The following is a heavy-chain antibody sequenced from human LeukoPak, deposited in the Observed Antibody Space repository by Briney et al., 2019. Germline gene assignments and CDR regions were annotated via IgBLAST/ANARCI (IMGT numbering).Heavy chain of an antibody. Sequence: PSETRSLTCTVSGGSISSGGYYWSWIRQHPGKGLEWIGYIYYSGSTYYNPSLKSRVTISVDTSKNQFSLKLSSVTAADTAVYYCARVGRTVPAAIANFFDYWGQGTLVTVSS. D-gene: IGHD2-2*02. V-gene: IGHV4-31*03. CDR3: ARVGRTVPAAIANFFDY. CDR2: IYYSGST. CDR1: GGSISSGGYY. J-gene: IGHJ4*02.